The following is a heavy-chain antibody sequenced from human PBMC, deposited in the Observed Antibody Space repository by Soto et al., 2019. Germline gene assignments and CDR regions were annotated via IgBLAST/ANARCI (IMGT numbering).Heavy chain of an antibody. CDR1: GYTFTGYY. Sequence: ASVKVSCKASGYTFTGYYMHWVRQAPGQGLEWMGWINPNSGGTNYAQKFQGWVTMTRDTSISTAYMELSRLRSDDTAVYYCARRRDYYYYGMDVWGQGTTVTVYS. V-gene: IGHV1-2*04. CDR2: INPNSGGT. CDR3: ARRRDYYYYGMDV. J-gene: IGHJ6*02.